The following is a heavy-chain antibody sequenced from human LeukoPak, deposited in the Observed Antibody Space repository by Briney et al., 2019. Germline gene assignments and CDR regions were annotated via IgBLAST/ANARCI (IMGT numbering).Heavy chain of an antibody. CDR1: GYTFTSYA. V-gene: IGHV1-3*01. J-gene: IGHJ4*02. CDR3: ARSSSSWYSYFDY. D-gene: IGHD6-13*01. CDR2: INAGNGNT. Sequence: GASVKVSCKASGYTFTSYAMHWVRQAPGQRLEWMGWINAGNGNTKYSQKFQGRVTITRDTSASTAYMELSSLRSEDTAVYYCARSSSSWYSYFDYWGQGTLVTVSS.